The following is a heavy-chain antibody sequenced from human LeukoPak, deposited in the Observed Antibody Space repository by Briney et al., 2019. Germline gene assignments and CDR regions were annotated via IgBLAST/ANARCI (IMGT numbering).Heavy chain of an antibody. CDR3: ARSDIVGATSRDY. J-gene: IGHJ4*02. V-gene: IGHV1-2*02. Sequence: ASVKVSCTASGYTFTAYYMHWVRQAPGQGLEWMGWIHPHSGGTKYAQRFQGRVTVTRDTSISTVYMELSRLRSEDTAVYYCARSDIVGATSRDYWGQGTLVTVSS. D-gene: IGHD1-26*01. CDR1: GYTFTAYY. CDR2: IHPHSGGT.